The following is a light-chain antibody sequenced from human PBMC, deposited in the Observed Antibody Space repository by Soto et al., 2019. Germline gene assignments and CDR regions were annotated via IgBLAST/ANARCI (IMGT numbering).Light chain of an antibody. Sequence: DIQMTQSPSSLSASVGDRVTITCRASQTISSWLAWYQQEPGKAPKLLIYAASTLRRGVPSRFRGSGSGTDFTFTISSLQPEDFATYYCQQYYSYPLTFGGGTKVDIK. V-gene: IGKV1-5*01. CDR1: QTISSW. J-gene: IGKJ4*01. CDR2: AAS. CDR3: QQYYSYPLT.